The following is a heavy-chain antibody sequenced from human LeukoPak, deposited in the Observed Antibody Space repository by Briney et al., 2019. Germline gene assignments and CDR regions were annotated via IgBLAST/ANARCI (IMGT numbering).Heavy chain of an antibody. D-gene: IGHD1-26*01. J-gene: IGHJ6*02. CDR2: IIGSGGTT. CDR1: GFSFGSFA. CDR3: AKDLLVGATIDYYYGMDV. Sequence: GGSLRLSCAASGFSFGSFAMSWVRQAPGKGLEWVSGIIGSGGTTFYADSVKGRFTISRDNSKNTLYLQMNSLRAEDTAVYYCAKDLLVGATIDYYYGMDVWGQGTTVTVSS. V-gene: IGHV3-23*01.